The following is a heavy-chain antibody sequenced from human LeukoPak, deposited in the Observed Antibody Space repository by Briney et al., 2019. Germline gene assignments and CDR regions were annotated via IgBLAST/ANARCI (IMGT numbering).Heavy chain of an antibody. CDR3: ASASYDYVWGSYRPDAFDI. CDR2: INSDGSST. D-gene: IGHD3-16*02. V-gene: IGHV3-74*01. CDR1: GFTYSNHW. Sequence: GGSLRLSCAASGFTYSNHWMSWVRQAPGKGLVWVSRINSDGSSTSYADSVKGRFTISRDNAKNTLYLQMNSLRAEDTAVYYCASASYDYVWGSYRPDAFDIWGQGTMVTVSS. J-gene: IGHJ3*02.